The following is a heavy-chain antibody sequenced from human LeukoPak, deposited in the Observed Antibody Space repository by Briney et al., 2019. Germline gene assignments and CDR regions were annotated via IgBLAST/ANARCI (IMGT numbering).Heavy chain of an antibody. D-gene: IGHD2-2*01. CDR3: ARGTSNQDIVVVPAADY. V-gene: IGHV5-51*01. J-gene: IGHJ4*02. CDR1: GYSFTSYW. Sequence: GESLKISCKGSGYSFTSYWIGWVRQMPGKGLEWMGIIYPGDSDTRYSPSFQGQVTISADKSIGTAYLQWSSLKASDTAMYYCARGTSNQDIVVVPAADYWGQGTLVTVSS. CDR2: IYPGDSDT.